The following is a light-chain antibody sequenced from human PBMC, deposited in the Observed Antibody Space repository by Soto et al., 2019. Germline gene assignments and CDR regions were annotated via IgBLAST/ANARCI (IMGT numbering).Light chain of an antibody. Sequence: EVVMTQSPATLSVSPGERATLSCRASQSVNANLAWYQQKPGQAPSLLIHGASNRATGIPARFSGSGFGTEFILTISSLQSEDFAVYYCHQYNTWLWTFGQGTKVEI. CDR3: HQYNTWLWT. J-gene: IGKJ1*01. CDR1: QSVNAN. CDR2: GAS. V-gene: IGKV3-15*01.